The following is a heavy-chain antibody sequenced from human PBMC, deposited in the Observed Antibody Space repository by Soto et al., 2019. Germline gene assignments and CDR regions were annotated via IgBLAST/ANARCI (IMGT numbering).Heavy chain of an antibody. D-gene: IGHD6-19*01. CDR2: ILYDGTNT. CDR3: AKDRCPRRQSLIVPFDY. V-gene: IGHV3-30*18. CDR1: GFTFSIYA. J-gene: IGHJ4*02. Sequence: QVQLVESGGGVVQPGRSLRVSCAASGFTFSIYAMHWVRQARGTGLEWVAVILYDGTNTYYADSVKGRFTISRDNSKNTVYLEMNSLRNEYTAVYYRAKDRCPRRQSLIVPFDYWGQGTLVTVAP.